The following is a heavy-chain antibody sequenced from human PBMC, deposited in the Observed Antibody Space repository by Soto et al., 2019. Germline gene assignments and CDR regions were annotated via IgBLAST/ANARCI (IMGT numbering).Heavy chain of an antibody. CDR3: LRGNSGYGNFDY. V-gene: IGHV3-15*01. Sequence: GGSLRLSCAASGFTFSNAWMSWVRQAPGKGLEWVGRIKSKTDGGTTDYAAPVKGRFTISRDDSKNTLYLQMNSLKTEDTAVYYCLRGNSGYGNFDYWGQGTRVTVSS. D-gene: IGHD5-12*01. J-gene: IGHJ4*02. CDR2: IKSKTDGGTT. CDR1: GFTFSNAW.